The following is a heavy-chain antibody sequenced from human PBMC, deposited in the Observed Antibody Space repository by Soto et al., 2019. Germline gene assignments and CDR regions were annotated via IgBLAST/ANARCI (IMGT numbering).Heavy chain of an antibody. CDR3: ARDIDHSFDY. V-gene: IGHV3-48*02. CDR2: ISGSGSAV. CDR1: GFSFRSYS. D-gene: IGHD2-15*01. J-gene: IGHJ4*02. Sequence: SLRLSCVASGFSFRSYSMNWVRQAPGKGLEWLSYISGSGSAVNSADSVKVRFTISRDNAKNSVFLQMNSLRDGDTALYYCARDIDHSFDYWGQGTLVTVSS.